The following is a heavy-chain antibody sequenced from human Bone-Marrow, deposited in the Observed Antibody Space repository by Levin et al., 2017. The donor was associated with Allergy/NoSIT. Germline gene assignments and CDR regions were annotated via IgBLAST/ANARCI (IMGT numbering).Heavy chain of an antibody. CDR2: IIPVLDVT. CDR1: EGTVNSYA. CDR3: AREPDATGTTGTFGF. Sequence: GGSLRLSCKAAEGTVNSYAISWVRQAPGQGLEWMGRIIPVLDVTNYAPKFQGRVTVTADKSTNTVFMELSSLRSDDTAVYFCAREPDATGTTGTFGFWGQGTLVTVSS. V-gene: IGHV1-69*04. D-gene: IGHD1-7*01. J-gene: IGHJ1*01.